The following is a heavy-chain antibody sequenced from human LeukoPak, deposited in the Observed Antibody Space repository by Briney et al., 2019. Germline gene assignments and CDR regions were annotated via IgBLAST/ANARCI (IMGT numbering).Heavy chain of an antibody. CDR1: GFTFSSYN. CDR3: ARSRNYFDY. D-gene: IGHD1-1*01. Sequence: PGGSLRLSCAASGFTFSSYNMNWVRQAPGKGLEWISYISSSSYIYYADSVKGRFTISRDNAKNSLYLQMNSLRDEDTAVYYCARSRNYFDYWGQGTLVTVSS. J-gene: IGHJ4*02. V-gene: IGHV3-48*02. CDR2: ISSSSYI.